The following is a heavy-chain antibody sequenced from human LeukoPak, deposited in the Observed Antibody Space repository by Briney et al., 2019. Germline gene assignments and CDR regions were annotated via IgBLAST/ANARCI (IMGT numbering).Heavy chain of an antibody. CDR1: GGTFISYA. CDR3: AGALRAVYNYYGMDV. V-gene: IGHV1-69*13. Sequence: SVKVSCKASGGTFISYAISWVRQAPGQGLEWMGGIIPIFGTANYAQKFQGRVTITADESTSTAYMELSSLRSEDTAVYYCAGALRAVYNYYGMDVWGKGTTVTVSS. D-gene: IGHD2-8*02. CDR2: IIPIFGTA. J-gene: IGHJ6*04.